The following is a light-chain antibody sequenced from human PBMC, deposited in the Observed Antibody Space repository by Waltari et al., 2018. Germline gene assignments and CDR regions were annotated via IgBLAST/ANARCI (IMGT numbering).Light chain of an antibody. V-gene: IGKV3-20*01. CDR2: AAS. CDR3: QNHERLPAT. J-gene: IGKJ1*01. CDR1: QSIGRY. Sequence: ELVLTQSPGTLSLSPGERATLSCRASQSIGRYLVWYQQKPGQAPRLLIYAASSRATGIPDRFSGSGSGTDFTLTISGLEPGDFAVYYCQNHERLPATFGQGTKVEIK.